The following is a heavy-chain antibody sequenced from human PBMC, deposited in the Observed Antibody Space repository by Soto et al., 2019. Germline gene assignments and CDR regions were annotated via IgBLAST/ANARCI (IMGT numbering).Heavy chain of an antibody. Sequence: QAQVVQSGAEVRKPGSSVKLSCKASEGTFNSYAIAWVRQAPGQGLEWMGGIIPYYNTLNYAQKFQDRVTITADDSTNTVYMELSSLRSDDTAVYFCGSVASRWYPYFFDSWAQGTRVTVSS. CDR2: IIPYYNTL. J-gene: IGHJ4*02. D-gene: IGHD6-13*01. V-gene: IGHV1-69*01. CDR3: GSVASRWYPYFFDS. CDR1: EGTFNSYA.